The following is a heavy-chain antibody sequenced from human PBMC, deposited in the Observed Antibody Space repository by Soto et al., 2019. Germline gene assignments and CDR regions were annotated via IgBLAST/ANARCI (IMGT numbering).Heavy chain of an antibody. J-gene: IGHJ5*02. CDR3: ARNPADSSGYYLDGWFDP. CDR2: TYYRSKWYN. D-gene: IGHD3-22*01. V-gene: IGHV6-1*01. CDR1: GDSVSSNSAA. Sequence: SQTLSLTCAISGDSVSSNSAAWNWIRQSPSRGLEWLGRTYYRSKWYNDYAVSVKSRITINPDTSKNQFSLQLNSVTPEDTAVYYCARNPADSSGYYLDGWFDPWGQGTLVTVSS.